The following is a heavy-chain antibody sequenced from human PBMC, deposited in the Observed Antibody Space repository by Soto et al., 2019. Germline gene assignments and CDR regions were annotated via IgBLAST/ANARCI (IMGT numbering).Heavy chain of an antibody. CDR2: IIPIFGTA. CDR1: RVAFSKFI. J-gene: IGHJ6*02. V-gene: IGHV1-69*13. D-gene: IGHD6-19*01. Sequence: SGKVSCKASRVAFSKFIVTWVRQAPGLGLEWVGGIIPIFGTANYAQKFQGRVTITADESTSTSYLEVNNLRSEDTAVYYCAKVRYSSPMGYYYGMDVWGQGTTVTVSS. CDR3: AKVRYSSPMGYYYGMDV.